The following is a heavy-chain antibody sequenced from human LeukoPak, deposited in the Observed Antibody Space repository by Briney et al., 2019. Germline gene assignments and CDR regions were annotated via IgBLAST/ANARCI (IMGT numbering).Heavy chain of an antibody. V-gene: IGHV3-7*01. CDR2: IKQDGSEK. CDR1: GFTFSTYW. CDR3: ARIMVASSRWFDP. D-gene: IGHD2-15*01. J-gene: IGHJ5*02. Sequence: GGSLRLSXAASGFTFSTYWMSWVRQTPGKGLEWVANIKQDGSEKYYVDSLKGRFTISRDNSKNSLYLQMNSLSAEDTALYYCARIMVASSRWFDPWGQGTLVTVSS.